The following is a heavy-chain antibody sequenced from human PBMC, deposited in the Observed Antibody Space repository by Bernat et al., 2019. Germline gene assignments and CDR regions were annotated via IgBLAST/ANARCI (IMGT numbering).Heavy chain of an antibody. D-gene: IGHD2-21*02. Sequence: QVQLVESGGGVVQPGRSLRLSCAASGFTFSSYGMHWVRQAPGKGLEWVAVISYDGSNKYYADSVKGRFTISRDNSKNTLYLQMNSLRAEDTAVYYCARDVGGLPSVVVTAIDYWGQGTLVTVSS. CDR3: ARDVGGLPSVVVTAIDY. CDR2: ISYDGSNK. J-gene: IGHJ4*02. V-gene: IGHV3-30*03. CDR1: GFTFSSYG.